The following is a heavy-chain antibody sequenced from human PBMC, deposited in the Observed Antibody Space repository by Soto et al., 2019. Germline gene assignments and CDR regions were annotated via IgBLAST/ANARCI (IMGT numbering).Heavy chain of an antibody. CDR1: GFPFSSYG. Sequence: PGGYLRLSYAASGFPFSSYGMHWVRQAPGKGLDWVAVIWYDGSNKDYADSVKGRFTISRDSTKNSLYLQMNSLRDEDTAVYYCARQLVADSGWGALDIWGQGEIVTVSS. CDR3: ARQLVADSGWGALDI. D-gene: IGHD6-19*01. V-gene: IGHV3-33*01. CDR2: IWYDGSNK. J-gene: IGHJ3*02.